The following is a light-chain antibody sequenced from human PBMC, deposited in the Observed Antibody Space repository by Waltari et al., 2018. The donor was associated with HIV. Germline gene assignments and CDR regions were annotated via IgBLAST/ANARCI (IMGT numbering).Light chain of an antibody. Sequence: QSALTQPASVSGSPGQSIIISCTGVSSDADSYNFVSWYQQRPGTTPKLIIYDDNKRPSGVSNRFAGSKSGNTASLKISGLQAEDEALYYCSSSVGSSSLLFGGGTTVTVL. V-gene: IGLV2-23*01. CDR2: DDN. CDR1: SSDADSYNF. J-gene: IGLJ3*02. CDR3: SSSVGSSSLL.